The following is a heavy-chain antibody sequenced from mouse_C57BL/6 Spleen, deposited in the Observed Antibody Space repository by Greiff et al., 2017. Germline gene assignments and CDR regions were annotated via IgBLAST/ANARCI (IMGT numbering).Heavy chain of an antibody. Sequence: QVQLKESGAELVKPGASVKMSCKASGYTFTTYPIEWMKQNHGQSLEWIGNFHPYNVDTKYNEKFKGKATLTVDKSSSTVYLELSPFTSDDSAFYSCAFYCVYFDYWGQGTTLTVSS. CDR1: GYTFTTYP. J-gene: IGHJ2*01. D-gene: IGHD2-2*01. CDR3: AFYCVYFDY. V-gene: IGHV1-47*01. CDR2: FHPYNVDT.